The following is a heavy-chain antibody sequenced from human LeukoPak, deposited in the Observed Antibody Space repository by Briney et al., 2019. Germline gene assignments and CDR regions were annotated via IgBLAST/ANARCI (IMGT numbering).Heavy chain of an antibody. J-gene: IGHJ4*02. D-gene: IGHD6-13*01. CDR3: AREYSSSCFDF. Sequence: GASVKVSCKASGYTFTGNYIHWVRQAPGQGLEWMGWINPNSGGTNYAQKFQGWVTMTRDTSISIAYMELSRLKSDDTAVYYCAREYSSSCFDFWGQGTLVTVSS. CDR1: GYTFTGNY. V-gene: IGHV1-2*04. CDR2: INPNSGGT.